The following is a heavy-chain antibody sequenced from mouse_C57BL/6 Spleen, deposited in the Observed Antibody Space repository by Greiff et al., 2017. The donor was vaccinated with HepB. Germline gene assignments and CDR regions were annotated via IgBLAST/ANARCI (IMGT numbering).Heavy chain of an antibody. J-gene: IGHJ2*01. D-gene: IGHD2-4*01. Sequence: QVHVKQSGPELVKPGASVKISCKASGYTFTDYYINWVKQRPGQGLEWIGWIFPGSGSTYYNEKFKGKATLTVDKSSSTAYMLLSSLTSEDSAVYFCARRNDYDEGYYFDYWGQGTTLTVSS. CDR1: GYTFTDYY. CDR3: ARRNDYDEGYYFDY. CDR2: IFPGSGST. V-gene: IGHV1-75*01.